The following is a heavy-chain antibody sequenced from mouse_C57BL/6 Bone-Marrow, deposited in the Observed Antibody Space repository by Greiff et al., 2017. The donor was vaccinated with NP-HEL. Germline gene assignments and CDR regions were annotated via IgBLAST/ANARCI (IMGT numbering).Heavy chain of an antibody. CDR1: GYTFTSYW. CDR3: ASMITTGRYYFDY. V-gene: IGHV1-64*01. Sequence: QVQLQQPGAELVKPGASVKLSCKASGYTFTSYWMHWVKQRPGQGLEWIGMIHPNSGSTNYNEKFKSKATLTVDKSSSTAYMQLSSLTSEDSAVYYCASMITTGRYYFDYWGQGTTLTVSS. CDR2: IHPNSGST. J-gene: IGHJ2*01. D-gene: IGHD2-4*01.